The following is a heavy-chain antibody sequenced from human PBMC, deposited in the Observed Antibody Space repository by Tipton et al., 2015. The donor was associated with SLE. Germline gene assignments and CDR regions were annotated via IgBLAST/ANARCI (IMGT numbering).Heavy chain of an antibody. V-gene: IGHV3-74*01. J-gene: IGHJ5*02. D-gene: IGHD5-12*01. CDR1: GFTFNNYW. CDR3: AKDDGGYDDFLKMYNWFDP. CDR2: ITSDGSST. Sequence: SLRLSCAASGFTFNNYWMHWVRQAPEKGLVWVSRITSDGSSTSHADSVKGRFTISRDNAKNTLYLQMNSLRSEDTAVYYCAKDDGGYDDFLKMYNWFDPWGQGALVTVSS.